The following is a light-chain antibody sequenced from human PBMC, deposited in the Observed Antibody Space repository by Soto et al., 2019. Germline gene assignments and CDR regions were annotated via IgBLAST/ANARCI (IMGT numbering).Light chain of an antibody. Sequence: EVVMMQSPATLSVSPGERATLSCRASQRISSDLAWYQQKPGQAPRLLIYGASTRASDIPARFSGSGSGTEFTLAISSLQSVDFAAYYCQQYNNWPPWTFGQGTKVEFK. CDR1: QRISSD. CDR3: QQYNNWPPWT. J-gene: IGKJ1*01. V-gene: IGKV3-15*01. CDR2: GAS.